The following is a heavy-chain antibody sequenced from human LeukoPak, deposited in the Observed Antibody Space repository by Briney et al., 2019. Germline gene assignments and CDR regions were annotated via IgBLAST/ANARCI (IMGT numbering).Heavy chain of an antibody. CDR2: MSGSGGNA. Sequence: PGGSLRLSCAASGFTFSSYAMNWVRQAPGKGLEWVSGMSGSGGNAYYADSVKGRFTISRDDSKSTLFLQMKTLRVEDTAVYYCAKGLNYADYGYYYGMDVWGQGTTVTVSS. D-gene: IGHD4-17*01. CDR3: AKGLNYADYGYYYGMDV. J-gene: IGHJ6*02. CDR1: GFTFSSYA. V-gene: IGHV3-23*01.